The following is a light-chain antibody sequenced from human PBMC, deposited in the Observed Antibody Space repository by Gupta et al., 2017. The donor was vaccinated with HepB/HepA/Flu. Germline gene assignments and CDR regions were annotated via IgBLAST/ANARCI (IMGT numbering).Light chain of an antibody. V-gene: IGKV1-5*03. CDR2: KAS. J-gene: IGKJ1*01. CDR3: QQYNSLAVT. CDR1: QSISSW. Sequence: DIQMLQTHSPLSASVGDRVTITCRASQSISSWLAWYQQKPGKAPKLLIYKASSLESGVPSRFSGSGSGTEFTLTISSLQPDDFATYYCQQYNSLAVTFGQGTKVEIK.